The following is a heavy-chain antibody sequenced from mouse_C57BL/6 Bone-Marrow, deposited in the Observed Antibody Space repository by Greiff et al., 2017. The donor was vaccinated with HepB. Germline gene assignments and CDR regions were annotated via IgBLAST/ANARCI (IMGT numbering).Heavy chain of an antibody. CDR1: GYSITSGYY. CDR2: ISYDGSN. Sequence: EVQLKESGPGLVKPSQSLSLTCSVTGYSITSGYYWNWIRQFPGNKLEWMGYISYDGSNNYNPSLKNRISITRDTSKNQFFLKLNSVTTEDTATYYCARDDYDGAYWGQGTLVTVSA. D-gene: IGHD2-4*01. CDR3: ARDDYDGAY. J-gene: IGHJ3*01. V-gene: IGHV3-6*01.